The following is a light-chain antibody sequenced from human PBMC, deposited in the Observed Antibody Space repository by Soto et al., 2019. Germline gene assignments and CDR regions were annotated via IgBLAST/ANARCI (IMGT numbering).Light chain of an antibody. V-gene: IGKV3-20*01. Sequence: EIVLTQSPGTLSLSPGERATLSCRASQSITNNYFAWYRQKPGQTPNLLIYGKSSRATGVPDRFSGSGSGTDFTLTISRLEPEDFAVYYCQQYGNSPWTFGQGTKLDMK. J-gene: IGKJ1*01. CDR2: GKS. CDR1: QSITNNY. CDR3: QQYGNSPWT.